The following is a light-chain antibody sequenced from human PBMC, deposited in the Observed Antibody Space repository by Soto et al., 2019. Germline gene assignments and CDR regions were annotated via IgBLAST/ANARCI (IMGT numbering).Light chain of an antibody. CDR1: QNLLHSSGKNY. V-gene: IGKV2-28*01. Sequence: DIVMTQSPLSLPVTPGEPASISCRSSQNLLHSSGKNYLDWYLQKPGQSPQLLIYFGSTRASGVTDRFSGSGSGTDFTLQISRVEAEDVGDYYFMQALQSPITFGQGTRLEIK. CDR3: MQALQSPIT. CDR2: FGS. J-gene: IGKJ5*01.